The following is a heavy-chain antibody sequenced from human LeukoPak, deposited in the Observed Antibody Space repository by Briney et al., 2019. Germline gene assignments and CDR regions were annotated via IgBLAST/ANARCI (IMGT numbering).Heavy chain of an antibody. J-gene: IGHJ6*02. CDR3: ARDGPHSGYYYYYYGMDV. CDR1: GNTLTELS. V-gene: IGHV1-24*01. D-gene: IGHD3-22*01. Sequence: ASVKVSCKVSGNTLTELSMHWVRQAPGRGLEWMGGFDPGDGETIYAQRFQGRVTMTEDTSTDTAYMELSGLRSEDTAVYYCARDGPHSGYYYYYYGMDVWGQGTTVTVS. CDR2: FDPGDGET.